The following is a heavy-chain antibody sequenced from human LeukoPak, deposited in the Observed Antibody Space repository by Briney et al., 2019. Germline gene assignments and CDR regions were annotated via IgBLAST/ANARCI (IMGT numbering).Heavy chain of an antibody. V-gene: IGHV1-24*01. Sequence: ASVKVSCKVSGYTLTEFSMHWVRQAPGEGLEWMGGFDPEDGETIYAQKFQGTVTMTEDTSTDTAYMELSSLRSEDTAVYYCATGLIFFLEWPTLDYWGQGTLVTVSS. CDR1: GYTLTEFS. J-gene: IGHJ4*02. CDR3: ATGLIFFLEWPTLDY. CDR2: FDPEDGET. D-gene: IGHD3-3*01.